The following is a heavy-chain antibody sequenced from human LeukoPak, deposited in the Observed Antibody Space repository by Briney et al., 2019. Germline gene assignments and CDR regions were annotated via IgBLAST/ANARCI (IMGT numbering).Heavy chain of an antibody. D-gene: IGHD5-18*01. CDR1: GFTFSSYD. CDR3: ARVDSYGGSS. Sequence: GVSLRLSCAASGFTFSSYDMHWVRQATGQGLEWVSAIGTAGDTYYPGSVKGRFTISRENAKNSLYLQMNSLRAGDTAVYYCARVDSYGGSSWGQGTLVTVSS. V-gene: IGHV3-13*01. CDR2: IGTAGDT. J-gene: IGHJ5*02.